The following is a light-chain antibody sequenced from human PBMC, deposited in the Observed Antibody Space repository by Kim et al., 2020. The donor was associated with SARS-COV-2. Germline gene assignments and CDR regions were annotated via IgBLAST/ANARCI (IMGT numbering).Light chain of an antibody. CDR1: QSIANF. Sequence: LSPGERATLSCRASQSIANFLAWYQQKPGQAPRLLIDDASNRATGIPARFSGSGSGTDFTLIISTLEPEDFAVYYCQQRANWPITFGQGTRLEIK. CDR2: DAS. V-gene: IGKV3-11*01. J-gene: IGKJ5*01. CDR3: QQRANWPIT.